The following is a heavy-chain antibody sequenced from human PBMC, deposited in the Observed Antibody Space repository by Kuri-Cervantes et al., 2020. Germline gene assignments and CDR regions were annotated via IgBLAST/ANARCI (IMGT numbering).Heavy chain of an antibody. D-gene: IGHD6-19*01. CDR1: GYTFTGYY. CDR3: ARGGYSSGWSHFDY. CDR2: MNPNSGNT. Sequence: ASVKVSCKASGYTFTGYYMHWVRQAPGQGLEWMGWMNPNSGNTGYAQKFQGRVTMTRNTSISTAYMELSSLRSEDTAVYYCARGGYSSGWSHFDYWGQGTLVTVSS. V-gene: IGHV1-8*02. J-gene: IGHJ4*02.